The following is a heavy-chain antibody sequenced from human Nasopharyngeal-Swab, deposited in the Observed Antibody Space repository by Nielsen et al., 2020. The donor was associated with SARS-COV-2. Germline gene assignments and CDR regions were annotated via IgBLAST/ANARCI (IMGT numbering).Heavy chain of an antibody. D-gene: IGHD2-2*01. CDR2: VSYSGNT. V-gene: IGHV4-61*01. Sequence: SETLSLTCTVSGASVSSASYYWSWIRQSPGRGLEWIGYVSYSGNTNYNPSLKSRLTMSVDTSKNQFSLNLSSVTAADTAVYYCARDRAAALRDYYYNMDVWGQGTTVTVSS. J-gene: IGHJ6*02. CDR1: GASVSSASYY. CDR3: ARDRAAALRDYYYNMDV.